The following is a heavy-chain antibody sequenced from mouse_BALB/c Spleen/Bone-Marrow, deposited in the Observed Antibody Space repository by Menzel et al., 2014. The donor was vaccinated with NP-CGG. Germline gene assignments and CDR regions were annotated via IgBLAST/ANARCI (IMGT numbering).Heavy chain of an antibody. CDR2: INSNGGST. CDR3: ARGNYGNYVDYFDY. CDR1: GFTFSSYG. J-gene: IGHJ2*01. D-gene: IGHD2-1*01. Sequence: EVQLQQSGGGLVQPGGSLKLSCAASGFTFSSYGMSWVRPTPDKRLELVASINSNGGSTYYPDSVKGRFTISRDNAKNTLSLQMSSLKSEDTAMYYCARGNYGNYVDYFDYWGQGTTLTVSS. V-gene: IGHV5-6-3*01.